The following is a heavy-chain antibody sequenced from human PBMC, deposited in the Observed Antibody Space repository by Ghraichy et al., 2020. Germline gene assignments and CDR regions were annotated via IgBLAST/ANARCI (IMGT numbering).Heavy chain of an antibody. CDR3: ARPSSAIVVVPAARPVYYYYMDV. Sequence: ESLNISCTVSGGSISSSSYYWGWIRQPPGKGLEWIGSIYYSGSTYYNPSLKSRVTISVDTSKNQFSLKLSSVTAADTAVYYCARPSSAIVVVPAARPVYYYYMDVWGKGTTVTVSS. J-gene: IGHJ6*03. CDR1: GGSISSSSYY. CDR2: IYYSGST. D-gene: IGHD2-2*01. V-gene: IGHV4-39*01.